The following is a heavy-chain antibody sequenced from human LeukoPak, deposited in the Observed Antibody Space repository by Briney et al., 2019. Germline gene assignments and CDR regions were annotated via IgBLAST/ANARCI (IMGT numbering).Heavy chain of an antibody. Sequence: GGSLRLSCAASGFTFSSYAMNWVRQAPGKGLEWVSAISASGGNTYYADSVKGRFTISRDSSRSTLFLQMNSLRADDTAVYYCAKGRAMAGFDPWGQGTLVTVSS. J-gene: IGHJ5*02. V-gene: IGHV3-23*01. CDR2: ISASGGNT. D-gene: IGHD6-19*01. CDR3: AKGRAMAGFDP. CDR1: GFTFSSYA.